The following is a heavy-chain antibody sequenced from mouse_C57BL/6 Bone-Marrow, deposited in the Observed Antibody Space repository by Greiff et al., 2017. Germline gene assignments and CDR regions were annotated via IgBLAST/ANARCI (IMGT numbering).Heavy chain of an antibody. V-gene: IGHV5-16*01. J-gene: IGHJ3*01. D-gene: IGHD1-1*02. CDR1: GFTFSDYY. CDR2: INYDGSST. Sequence: DVHLVESEGGLVQPGSSMKLSCTASGFTFSDYYMAWVRQVPEKGLEWVANINYDGSSTYYLDSLKSRFIISRDNAKNILYLQMSSLKSEDTATYYCARGGPWFAYWGQGTLVTVSA. CDR3: ARGGPWFAY.